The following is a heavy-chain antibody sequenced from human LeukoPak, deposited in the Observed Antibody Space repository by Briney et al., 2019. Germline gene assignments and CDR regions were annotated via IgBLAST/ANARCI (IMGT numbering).Heavy chain of an antibody. D-gene: IGHD2-2*01. CDR2: IYHSGST. J-gene: IGHJ4*02. Sequence: PSETLSLTCAVSGYSITSGDYCSWIRQAPGKGLEWIGSIYHSGSTHYNPSLKSRVTISVDTPKNQFSLKLSAVTAADTAVYSCARDSTSCYFDYWGQGTLVTVSS. CDR1: GYSITSGDY. CDR3: ARDSTSCYFDY. V-gene: IGHV4-38-2*02.